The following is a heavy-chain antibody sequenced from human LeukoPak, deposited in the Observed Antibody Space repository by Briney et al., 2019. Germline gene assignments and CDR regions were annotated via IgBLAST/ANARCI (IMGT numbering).Heavy chain of an antibody. CDR1: GGSFSGYY. J-gene: IGHJ4*02. V-gene: IGHV4-34*01. Sequence: SETLSLTCAVYGGSFSGYYWSWIRQPPGKGLEWIGEINHSGSTNYNPSLKSRVIMSVDTAKNQFSLKLNSVNAADTAVYYCARGGYFDSSGYPNPLDFWGQGTLVTVSS. D-gene: IGHD3-22*01. CDR3: ARGGYFDSSGYPNPLDF. CDR2: INHSGST.